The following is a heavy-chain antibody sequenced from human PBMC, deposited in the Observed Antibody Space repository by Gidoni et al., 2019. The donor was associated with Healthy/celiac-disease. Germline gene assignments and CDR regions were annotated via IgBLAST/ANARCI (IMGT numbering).Heavy chain of an antibody. D-gene: IGHD3-16*01. J-gene: IGHJ3*02. V-gene: IGHV6-1*01. CDR1: GDSFSSNSAA. Sequence: QVQLQQSGPGLVKPSQTLSLTCAISGDSFSSNSAAWNWIRQSPSRGLEWLGRTYYRSKWYNDYAVSVKSRITINPDTSKNQCSLQLNSVTPEDTAVYYCARVRPGGGIQPQMAPNDAFDIWGQGTMVTVSS. CDR3: ARVRPGGGIQPQMAPNDAFDI. CDR2: TYYRSKWYN.